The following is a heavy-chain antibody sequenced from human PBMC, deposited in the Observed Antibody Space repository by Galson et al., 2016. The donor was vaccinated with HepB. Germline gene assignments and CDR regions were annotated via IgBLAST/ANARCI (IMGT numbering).Heavy chain of an antibody. CDR2: INSDGSST. CDR1: GFTFSSYW. Sequence: SLRLSCAASGFTFSSYWMNRFRQAPGKGLVWVSRINSDGSSTTYADSVKGRFTISRDNAKNTLYLQMSSLRAEDTAVYYCARGHDANSFILDYWGQGTLVTVSS. CDR3: ARGHDANSFILDY. J-gene: IGHJ4*02. D-gene: IGHD3-3*02. V-gene: IGHV3-74*01.